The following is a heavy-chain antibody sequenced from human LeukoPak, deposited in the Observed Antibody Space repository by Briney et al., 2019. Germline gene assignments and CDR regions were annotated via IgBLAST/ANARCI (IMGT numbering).Heavy chain of an antibody. D-gene: IGHD4-17*01. CDR2: IIPIFGTA. Sequence: GASVKVSCKASGGTFSSYAISWVRQAPIQALEWMGGIIPIFGTANYAQKFQGRVTITADESTSTAYMELSSLRSEDTAVYYCARGDYGDYGAPIDYWGQGTLVTVSS. CDR3: ARGDYGDYGAPIDY. CDR1: GGTFSSYA. V-gene: IGHV1-69*13. J-gene: IGHJ4*02.